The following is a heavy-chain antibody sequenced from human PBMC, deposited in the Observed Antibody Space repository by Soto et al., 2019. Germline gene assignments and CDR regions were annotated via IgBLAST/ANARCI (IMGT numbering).Heavy chain of an antibody. V-gene: IGHV3-15*01. Sequence: VGSLRLSCAGSGFTFSSAWMAWVRQAPGKGLEWVARIKRESDGGTRDHAAPVEGRFTISRDDSEDTLYLQMDSLKIEDTAMYYCITYDFFWGTHRIRWAYWGQGTLVTVSS. CDR3: ITYDFFWGTHRIRWAY. J-gene: IGHJ4*02. CDR1: GFTFSSAW. D-gene: IGHD3-16*01. CDR2: IKRESDGGTR.